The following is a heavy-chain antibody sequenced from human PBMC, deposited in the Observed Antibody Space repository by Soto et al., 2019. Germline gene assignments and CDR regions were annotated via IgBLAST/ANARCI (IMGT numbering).Heavy chain of an antibody. CDR2: ISAYNGNT. V-gene: IGHV1-18*01. CDR3: ARDYTKDSSGRFGYYYYYGMDV. Sequence: ASVKVSCKASGYTFTSYGISWVRQAPGQGLEWMGWISAYNGNTNYAQKLQGRVTMTTDTSTSTAYMELRSLRSDDTAVYYCARDYTKDSSGRFGYYYYYGMDVWGQGPTVTVSS. J-gene: IGHJ6*02. D-gene: IGHD6-25*01. CDR1: GYTFTSYG.